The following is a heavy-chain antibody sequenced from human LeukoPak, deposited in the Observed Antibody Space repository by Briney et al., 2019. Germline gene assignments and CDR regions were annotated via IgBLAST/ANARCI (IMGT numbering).Heavy chain of an antibody. CDR1: GFTFSSYA. CDR2: ISGSGGST. J-gene: IGHJ5*02. Sequence: GGSLRLSCAASGFTFSSYAMSWVRQAPGKGLEWVSAISGSGGSTYYADSVKGRFTISRDNSKNTLYLQMNSLRAEDTAVYHCAKYSGWYEGNWFDPWGQGTLVTVSS. CDR3: AKYSGWYEGNWFDP. V-gene: IGHV3-23*01. D-gene: IGHD6-19*01.